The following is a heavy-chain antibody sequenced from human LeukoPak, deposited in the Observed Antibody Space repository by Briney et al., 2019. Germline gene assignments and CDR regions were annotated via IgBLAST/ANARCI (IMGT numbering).Heavy chain of an antibody. J-gene: IGHJ5*02. CDR3: ARHKEWATAGNWFDP. CDR1: GGSFSGYY. Sequence: KTSETLSLTCAVYGGSFSGYYWSWIRQPPGKGLEWIGYIYYSGSTNYNPSLKSRVTISVDTSKNQFSLKLSSVTAADTAVYYCARHKEWATAGNWFDPWGQGTLVTVSS. D-gene: IGHD5-12*01. V-gene: IGHV4-59*08. CDR2: IYYSGST.